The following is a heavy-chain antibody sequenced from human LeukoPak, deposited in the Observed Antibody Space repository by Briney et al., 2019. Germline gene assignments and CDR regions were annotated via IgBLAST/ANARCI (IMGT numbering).Heavy chain of an antibody. CDR1: GGSISSSNYY. D-gene: IGHD3-9*01. CDR3: ALRYFDRDY. CDR2: IYYSGST. J-gene: IGHJ4*02. Sequence: PSETLSLTCTVSGGSISSSNYYWVWIRQPPGKGLEWVGSIYYSGSTYYNPSLKSRVTISVDTSKNQFSLKLSYVTAADTAVYYCALRYFDRDYWGQGTLVTVSS. V-gene: IGHV4-39*01.